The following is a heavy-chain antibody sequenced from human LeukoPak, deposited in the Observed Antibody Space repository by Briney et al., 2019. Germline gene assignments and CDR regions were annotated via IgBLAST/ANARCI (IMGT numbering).Heavy chain of an antibody. D-gene: IGHD2-21*02. CDR1: GFTFISYG. CDR2: INTDGSST. CDR3: ARELPREVTLDY. V-gene: IGHV3-74*01. Sequence: GGSLRLSCAVSGFTFISYGMQWVRQAPGKGLSWVSRINTDGSSTAYADSVKGRFTISRDNAKNTLYLQMNSLRAEDTAVYYCARELPREVTLDYWGQGTLVTVSS. J-gene: IGHJ4*01.